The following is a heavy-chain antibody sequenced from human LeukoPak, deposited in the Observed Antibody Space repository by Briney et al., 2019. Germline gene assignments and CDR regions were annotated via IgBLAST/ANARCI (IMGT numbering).Heavy chain of an antibody. V-gene: IGHV3-48*01. CDR2: ISSSSSTI. CDR1: GFTFSSYS. CDR3: ARTQEGFWSGYYTGFDY. Sequence: GGSLRLFFAASGFTFSSYSMNWGRQAPGKGLEWVSYISSSSSTIYYADSVKGRFTISRDNAKNSLYLQMNSLRAEDTAVYYCARTQEGFWSGYYTGFDYWGQGTLVTVSS. J-gene: IGHJ4*02. D-gene: IGHD3-3*01.